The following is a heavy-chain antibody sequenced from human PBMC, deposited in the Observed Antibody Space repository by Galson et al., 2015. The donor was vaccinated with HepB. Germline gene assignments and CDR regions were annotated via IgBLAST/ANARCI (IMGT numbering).Heavy chain of an antibody. CDR1: GFTFGDYA. V-gene: IGHV3-49*03. CDR2: IRSKAYGGAT. D-gene: IGHD2-2*01. CDR3: TRASTPAASRDPFDY. J-gene: IGHJ4*02. Sequence: SLRLSCAASGFTFGDYAMSWFRQAPGKGLEWVGFIRSKAYGGATEYAASVKGRFTISRDDSKSIAYLQMNSLKTEDTAVYYCTRASTPAASRDPFDYWGQRTLVTVSS.